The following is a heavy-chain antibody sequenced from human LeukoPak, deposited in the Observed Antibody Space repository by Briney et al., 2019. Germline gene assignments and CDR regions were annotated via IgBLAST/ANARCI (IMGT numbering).Heavy chain of an antibody. CDR2: IYPTGTT. CDR1: GGSISSGNYY. V-gene: IGHV4-30-4*01. J-gene: IGHJ4*02. CDR3: ARSPGLGDVDY. D-gene: IGHD5-24*01. Sequence: SQTLSLTCTVSGGSISSGNYYWSWIRQPPGKGPEWIGHIYPTGTTYYNPSLESRVTVSLDTSKNQFSVRLTSVTAADTAVYYCARSPGLGDVDYWGQGILVTVSS.